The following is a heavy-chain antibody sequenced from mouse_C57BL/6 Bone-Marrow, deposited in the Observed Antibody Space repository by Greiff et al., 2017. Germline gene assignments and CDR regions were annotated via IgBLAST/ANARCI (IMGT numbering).Heavy chain of an antibody. CDR3: ERLGVWREAMDY. J-gene: IGHJ4*01. D-gene: IGHD2-10*02. CDR1: GASITSGY. V-gene: IGHV3-8*02. Sequence: DVQLQESGPSLVKPSQTLSLTCSVTGASITSGYWNWIRKFPGNKLEYMGYISYSGSTYYNPSLKSRIAITRDKSKNQYYLQLNSVTTEDTATYYCERLGVWREAMDYWCQGTSVTVSS. CDR2: ISYSGST.